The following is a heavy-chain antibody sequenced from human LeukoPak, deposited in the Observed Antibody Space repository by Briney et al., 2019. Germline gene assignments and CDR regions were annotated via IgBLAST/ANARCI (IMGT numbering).Heavy chain of an antibody. J-gene: IGHJ4*02. CDR3: ARRYSGYDFGY. D-gene: IGHD5-12*01. CDR2: INPAGGST. CDR1: GYPFSVYN. V-gene: IGHV1-46*01. Sequence: ASVKVSCKASGYPFSVYNIDWVRQAPGQGLEWMGRINPAGGSTIYAQKFQGRVTMTRDTSTTTVYMEMNSLRPEDTAVYSCARRYSGYDFGYWGQGTLVAVSS.